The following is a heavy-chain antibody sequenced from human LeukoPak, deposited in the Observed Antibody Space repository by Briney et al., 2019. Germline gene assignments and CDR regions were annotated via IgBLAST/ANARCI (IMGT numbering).Heavy chain of an antibody. CDR2: INPNSGGT. CDR1: GYTFTGYY. Sequence: ASVKVSCKASGYTFTGYYMHWVRQAPGQGLEWMGWINPNSGGTNYAQRFQGRVTMTRDTSISTAYMELSRLRSDDTAVYYCAREYSIFGVVMGGGSDPWGQGTLVTVSS. J-gene: IGHJ5*02. V-gene: IGHV1-2*02. CDR3: AREYSIFGVVMGGGSDP. D-gene: IGHD3-3*01.